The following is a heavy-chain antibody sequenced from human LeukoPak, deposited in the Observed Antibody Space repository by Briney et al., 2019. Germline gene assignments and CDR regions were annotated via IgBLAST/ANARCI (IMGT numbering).Heavy chain of an antibody. CDR3: ARGDDYTDFLYYYMDV. CDR1: GITFSSYG. V-gene: IGHV3-23*01. D-gene: IGHD5-24*01. J-gene: IGHJ6*03. Sequence: PGGSLRLSCAASGITFSSYGMSWVRQAPGKGLEWVSAITGNGGSTYYADSVKGRLTISRDDSKNTLDLQMNSLRAEDTAVYYCARGDDYTDFLYYYMDVWGKGTTVTVSS. CDR2: ITGNGGST.